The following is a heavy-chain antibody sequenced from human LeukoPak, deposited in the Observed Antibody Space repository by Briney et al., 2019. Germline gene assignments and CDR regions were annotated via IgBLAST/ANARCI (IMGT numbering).Heavy chain of an antibody. Sequence: ASVKVSCKASGYTFTGYYMHWVRQAPGQGLEWMGYIYPNSGATKYAQKFQGRVTTTRDTSISTAYMELSGLESDDTAVYYCGTLLSNGPFDYWGQGSLVTVSS. V-gene: IGHV1-2*02. J-gene: IGHJ4*02. CDR1: GYTFTGYY. CDR2: IYPNSGAT. CDR3: GTLLSNGPFDY.